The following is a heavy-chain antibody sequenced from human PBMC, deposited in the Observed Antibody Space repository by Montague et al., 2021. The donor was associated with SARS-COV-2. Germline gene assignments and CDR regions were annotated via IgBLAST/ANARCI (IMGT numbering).Heavy chain of an antibody. J-gene: IGHJ4*02. D-gene: IGHD6-25*01. Sequence: TLSLTCIVSGGSITSGDYYWSWIRQHPGKGLEWIGYIYYSGSTNYIPSLKSRLSISLDTSKNPFSLSLSSVTATDTAVYYCARSESPSYSRGPFDYWGQGTLVTVSS. CDR1: GGSITSGDYY. CDR3: ARSESPSYSRGPFDY. CDR2: IYYSGST. V-gene: IGHV4-31*03.